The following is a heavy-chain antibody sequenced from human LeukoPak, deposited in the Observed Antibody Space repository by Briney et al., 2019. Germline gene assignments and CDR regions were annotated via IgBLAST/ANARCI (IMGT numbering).Heavy chain of an antibody. CDR1: GYTLTRYG. CDR3: TRVPSYYFDSSGYHNY. V-gene: IGHV1-18*01. Sequence: ASVKVSCKASGYTLTRYGISWVRQAPGQGLEWMGWISAYNGNTNYAQKLQGRVTMSTDTSTSTAYMELRSLRSDDTAVYYCTRVPSYYFDSSGYHNYWGQGTLVTVSS. CDR2: ISAYNGNT. J-gene: IGHJ4*02. D-gene: IGHD3-22*01.